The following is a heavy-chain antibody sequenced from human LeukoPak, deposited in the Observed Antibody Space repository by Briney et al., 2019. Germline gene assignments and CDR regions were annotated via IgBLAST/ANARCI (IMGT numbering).Heavy chain of an antibody. CDR3: ASLKATYYYDSSGYSDY. CDR2: INHSGST. CDR1: GGSFSGYY. D-gene: IGHD3-22*01. Sequence: NPSETLSLTCAVYGGSFSGYYWSWIRQPPGKGLEWIGEINHSGSTNYNPSLKSRVTISVDTSKNQFSLKLSSVTAADTAVYYCASLKATYYYDSSGYSDYWGQGTLVTVSS. V-gene: IGHV4-34*01. J-gene: IGHJ4*02.